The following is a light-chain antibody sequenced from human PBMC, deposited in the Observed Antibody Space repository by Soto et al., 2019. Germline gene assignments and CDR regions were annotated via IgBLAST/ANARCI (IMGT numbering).Light chain of an antibody. CDR2: GAS. CDR1: QSVSSR. J-gene: IGKJ5*01. Sequence: IVLTQSPGTLSLSPGESATLSCRASQSVSSRLAWYQQKPGQAPRLLISGASTRATGIPDRFSSSGSGTDFTLTITRLEPEDFALYYCQHYGKSPITFGQGTRLEI. CDR3: QHYGKSPIT. V-gene: IGKV3-20*01.